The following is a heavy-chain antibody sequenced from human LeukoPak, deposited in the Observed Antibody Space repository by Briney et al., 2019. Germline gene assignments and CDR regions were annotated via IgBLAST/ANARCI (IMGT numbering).Heavy chain of an antibody. D-gene: IGHD2-21*02. CDR2: FGGSGGTI. CDR3: AKSDCGGDCHLLDY. CDR1: GFSLSTYA. V-gene: IGHV3-23*01. J-gene: IGHJ4*02. Sequence: GGSLRLSCAASGFSLSTYAMSWVRQAPGKGLEWVSHFGGSGGTIYYADSVKGRFTISRDNSKNTLYLQTNSLRAEDTAVYYCAKSDCGGDCHLLDYWGQGTLVTVSS.